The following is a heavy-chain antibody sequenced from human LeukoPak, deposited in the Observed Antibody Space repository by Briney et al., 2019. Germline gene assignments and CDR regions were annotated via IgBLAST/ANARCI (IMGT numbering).Heavy chain of an antibody. CDR1: GGSFSGYY. D-gene: IGHD2-2*01. V-gene: IGHV4-34*01. Sequence: PSETLSLTCAVYGGSFSGYYWSWIRQPPGKGLEWIGEINHSGSTNYNPSLKSRVTISVDTSKNQFSLKLSSVTAADTAVYYCARCALIVVVPAAMDAFDIWGQGTMVTVSS. CDR3: ARCALIVVVPAAMDAFDI. J-gene: IGHJ3*02. CDR2: INHSGST.